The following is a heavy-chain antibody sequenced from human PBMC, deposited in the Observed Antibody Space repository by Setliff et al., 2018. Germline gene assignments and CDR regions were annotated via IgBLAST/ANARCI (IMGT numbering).Heavy chain of an antibody. Sequence: PSETLSLTCTVSGGSVSNSGFFWGWLRQAPGKGLEWIGNIYDSGSSNYNASLKSRLIITRDTSKNQISLKLTSVTAADTAVYYCARRPGGFGALWFGESGFDYWGQGTLVTVSS. CDR3: ARRPGGFGALWFGESGFDY. D-gene: IGHD3-10*01. CDR2: IYDSGSS. V-gene: IGHV4-39*01. CDR1: GGSVSNSGFF. J-gene: IGHJ4*02.